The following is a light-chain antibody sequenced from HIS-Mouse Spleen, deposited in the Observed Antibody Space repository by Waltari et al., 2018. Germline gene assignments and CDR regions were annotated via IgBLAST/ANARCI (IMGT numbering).Light chain of an antibody. CDR2: GAS. CDR1: QSVSSSY. Sequence: ESVLTQSPGTLSLSPGERATLPCRASQSVSSSYLAWYQQKPGQAPRLLIYGASSRATGIPDRFSGSGSGTDFTLTISRLEPEDFAVYYCQQYGSSPPITFGQGTRLEIK. CDR3: QQYGSSPPIT. V-gene: IGKV3-20*01. J-gene: IGKJ5*01.